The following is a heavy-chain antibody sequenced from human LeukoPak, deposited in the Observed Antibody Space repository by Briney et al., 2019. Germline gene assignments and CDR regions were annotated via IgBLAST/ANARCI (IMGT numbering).Heavy chain of an antibody. V-gene: IGHV4-34*01. CDR1: GGSFSGYY. CDR3: ARLLDYSNYVSFDY. Sequence: SETLSLTCAVYGGSFSGYYWSWIRQPPGKGLEWIGEINHSGSTNYNPSLKSRVTISVDTSKSQFSLKLSSVTAADTAVYYCARLLDYSNYVSFDYWGQGTLVTVSS. CDR2: INHSGST. J-gene: IGHJ4*02. D-gene: IGHD4-11*01.